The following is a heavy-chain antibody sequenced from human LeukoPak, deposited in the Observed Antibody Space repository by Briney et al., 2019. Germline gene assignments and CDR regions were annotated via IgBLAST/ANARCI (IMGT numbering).Heavy chain of an antibody. Sequence: PSETLSLTCTVSGGSISSVGYYWTWIRQPPGKGLEWIGYIYHSGLTYYNPSLKSRVTISLDRSKNQFSLKLSSVTAADTAVYYCARDQANYYFDYWGQGTLVTVSS. CDR2: IYHSGLT. D-gene: IGHD4/OR15-4a*01. CDR3: ARDQANYYFDY. J-gene: IGHJ4*02. V-gene: IGHV4-30-2*01. CDR1: GGSISSVGYY.